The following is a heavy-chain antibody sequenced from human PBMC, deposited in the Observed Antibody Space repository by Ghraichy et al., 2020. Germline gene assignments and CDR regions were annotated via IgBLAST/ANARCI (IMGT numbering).Heavy chain of an antibody. V-gene: IGHV4-39*01. D-gene: IGHD6-13*01. J-gene: IGHJ1*01. CDR1: GDSFDSSSHY. CDR3: ARHGSSWYNYFQH. Sequence: GSLSLTCTVSGDSFDSSSHYWGWIRQPPGKGLEWIGSVYYSGSTYYNPSLKSRVTISVDTSKNQFSLRLSSVTAADTAVYYCARHGSSWYNYFQHWGQGTLVTVSS. CDR2: VYYSGST.